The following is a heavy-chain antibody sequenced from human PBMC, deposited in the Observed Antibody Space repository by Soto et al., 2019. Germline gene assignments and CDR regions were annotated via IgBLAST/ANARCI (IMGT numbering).Heavy chain of an antibody. J-gene: IGHJ4*02. CDR3: AKIPYPRVAGIDY. Sequence: LRLSCAASGFTFSSYAMSWVRQAPGKGLEWVSAISGSGGSTYYADSVKGRFTISRDNSKNTLYLQMNSLRAEDTAVYYCAKIPYPRVAGIDYWGQGTLVTVSS. D-gene: IGHD6-19*01. CDR1: GFTFSSYA. V-gene: IGHV3-23*01. CDR2: ISGSGGST.